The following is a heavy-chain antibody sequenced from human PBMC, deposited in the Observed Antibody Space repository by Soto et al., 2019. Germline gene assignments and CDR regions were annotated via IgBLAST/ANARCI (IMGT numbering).Heavy chain of an antibody. J-gene: IGHJ5*02. Sequence: EVQLLESGGGLVQPGGSLRLSCATSGFTFSSYAMSWVRQAPGKGLEWVSAISGSGGSTYYADSVKGRFTISRDNSKNSVYLQMNSLRDDDTATYYCAREPSGGDDYGDPRESWGQGTLVTVSS. V-gene: IGHV3-23*01. CDR1: GFTFSSYA. CDR3: AREPSGGDDYGDPRES. CDR2: ISGSGGST. D-gene: IGHD4-17*01.